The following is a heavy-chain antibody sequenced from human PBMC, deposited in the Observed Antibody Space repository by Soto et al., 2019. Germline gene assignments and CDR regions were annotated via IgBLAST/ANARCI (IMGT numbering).Heavy chain of an antibody. D-gene: IGHD6-13*01. Sequence: PSETLSLTCTVSGGSTSSAYYWGWIRQPPGKGLEWIGSIYYSGSTYYNPSLQSRVTISVDTSQNQFSLKLSSVTAADTAVYYCARHGLGSSWWVFDFWGQGILGTVSS. CDR2: IYYSGST. CDR1: GGSTSSAYY. V-gene: IGHV4-39*01. CDR3: ARHGLGSSWWVFDF. J-gene: IGHJ4*02.